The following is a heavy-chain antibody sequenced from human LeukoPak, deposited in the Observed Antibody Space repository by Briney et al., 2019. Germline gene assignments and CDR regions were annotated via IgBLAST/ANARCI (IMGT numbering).Heavy chain of an antibody. CDR3: ARVRHDYGDLNWFDP. V-gene: IGHV4-38-2*02. D-gene: IGHD4-17*01. J-gene: IGHJ5*02. Sequence: SETLSLTCTVSGNSFGDYYWGWIRQPPGKGLEWIGSIYHSGSTYYNPSLKSRVTISVDTSKNQFSLKLSSVTAADTAVYYCARVRHDYGDLNWFDPWGQGTLVTVSS. CDR1: GNSFGDYY. CDR2: IYHSGST.